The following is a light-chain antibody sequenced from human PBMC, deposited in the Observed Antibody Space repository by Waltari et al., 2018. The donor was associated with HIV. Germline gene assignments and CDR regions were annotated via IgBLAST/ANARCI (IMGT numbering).Light chain of an antibody. CDR3: QAWTSPGSI. J-gene: IGLJ2*01. V-gene: IGLV3-1*01. CDR2: QNK. CDR1: NLGHKH. Sequence: SSDWSQPPSVSVSSGQTVTITCSGDNLGHKHVYWYQQRPGQSPVLVMSQNKKRPSGIPERFSGSKSGNTASLTISGTQTVDEATYYCQAWTSPGSIFGGGTILTVL.